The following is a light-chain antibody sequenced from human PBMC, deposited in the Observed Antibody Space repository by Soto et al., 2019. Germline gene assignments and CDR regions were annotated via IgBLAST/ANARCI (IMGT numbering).Light chain of an antibody. CDR2: EVT. CDR1: SGDVGGHDY. CDR3: CSYAGRYTYI. V-gene: IGLV2-14*01. Sequence: QSVLTQPASVSGSPGQSITISCAGTSGDVGGHDYVSWYQQHPGRAPKLIMSEVTNRPSGVSDRFSGSKSGNTASLTISDLQAEDEADYYCCSYAGRYTYIFGTGTKVTVL. J-gene: IGLJ1*01.